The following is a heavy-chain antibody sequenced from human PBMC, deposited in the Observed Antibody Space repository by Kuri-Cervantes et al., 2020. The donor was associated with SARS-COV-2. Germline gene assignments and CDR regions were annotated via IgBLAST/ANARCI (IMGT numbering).Heavy chain of an antibody. D-gene: IGHD3-9*01. CDR3: AKGADYDILTGYYIFDY. J-gene: IGHJ4*02. CDR1: GFTFSSYA. Sequence: GGSLRLSCAASGFTFSSYAMSLVRQAPGKGLEWVSAISGSGGSTYYADSVKGRFTISRDNSKNTLYLQMNSLRAEDTAVYYCAKGADYDILTGYYIFDYWGQGTLVTSPQ. CDR2: ISGSGGST. V-gene: IGHV3-23*01.